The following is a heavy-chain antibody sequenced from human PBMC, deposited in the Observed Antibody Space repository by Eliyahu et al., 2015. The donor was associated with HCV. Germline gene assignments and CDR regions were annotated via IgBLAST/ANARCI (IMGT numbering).Heavy chain of an antibody. Sequence: EVQLVESGGGLVKPGGSLRLSCAASGFTFSKAWMSWVRQAPGKGLEWIGRIKSKTDGWDNGYAAPLKKTFTISRDDSKSTLYLQMNSLKTEDTAVYYCTTGAPGGFDYYLDVWGQGTTVTVSS. V-gene: IGHV3-15*01. CDR3: TTGAPGGFDYYLDV. J-gene: IGHJ6*03. CDR2: IKSKTDGWDN. D-gene: IGHD3-10*01. CDR1: GFTFSKAW.